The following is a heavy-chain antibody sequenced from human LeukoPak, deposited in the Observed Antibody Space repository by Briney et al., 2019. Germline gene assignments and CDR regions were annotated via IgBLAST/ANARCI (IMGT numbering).Heavy chain of an antibody. CDR2: IKQDGSEK. J-gene: IGHJ6*02. CDR3: AREYSSSSGGYYYYGMDV. V-gene: IGHV3-7*01. CDR1: GFTFSSYW. Sequence: GGSLRLSCAASGFTFSSYWMSWVRQAPGKGLEWVANIKQDGSEKYYVDSVKGRFTISRDNAKNSLYLQMNSLRAEDTAVYYCAREYSSSSGGYYYYGMDVWGQGTTVTVSS. D-gene: IGHD6-6*01.